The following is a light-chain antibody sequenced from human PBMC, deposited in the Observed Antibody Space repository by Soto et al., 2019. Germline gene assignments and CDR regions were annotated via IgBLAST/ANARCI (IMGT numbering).Light chain of an antibody. CDR1: QGISSY. Sequence: IQLTQSPSSRSASVLDVVTGGFLASQGISSYLAWYQQKPGKAPKLLIYAASTLQSGVPSRFSGSGSGTDFTLTISSLQPEDFATYYCQQLNSYPITFGQGTRLEIK. CDR3: QQLNSYPIT. CDR2: AAS. J-gene: IGKJ5*01. V-gene: IGKV1-9*01.